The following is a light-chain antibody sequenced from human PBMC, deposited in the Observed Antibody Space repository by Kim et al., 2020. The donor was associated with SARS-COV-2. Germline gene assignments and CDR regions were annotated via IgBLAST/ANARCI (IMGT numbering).Light chain of an antibody. V-gene: IGLV3-25*03. Sequence: SPGQTARITCSGDALPKQYAYWYQQKPGQAPVLVIYKDSERPSGIPERFSGSSSGTTVTLTISGVQAEDEADYYCQSADSSGTYCVFGTGTKVTVL. CDR1: ALPKQY. J-gene: IGLJ1*01. CDR2: KDS. CDR3: QSADSSGTYCV.